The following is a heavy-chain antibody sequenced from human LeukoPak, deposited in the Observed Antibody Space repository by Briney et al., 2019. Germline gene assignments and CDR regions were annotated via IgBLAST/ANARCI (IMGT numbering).Heavy chain of an antibody. V-gene: IGHV1-69*05. D-gene: IGHD5-24*01. J-gene: IGHJ6*03. CDR3: ASGSLGDGYGVGDYYQYMDV. Sequence: SVKVSCKASGGTFNSYAISWVRQAPGQGLEWMGGIMPLFGTANYAQEFQGRVTFTTDESASTAYMEVSSLRSGDTAVYYCASGSLGDGYGVGDYYQYMDVWGKGTTVTVSS. CDR1: GGTFNSYA. CDR2: IMPLFGTA.